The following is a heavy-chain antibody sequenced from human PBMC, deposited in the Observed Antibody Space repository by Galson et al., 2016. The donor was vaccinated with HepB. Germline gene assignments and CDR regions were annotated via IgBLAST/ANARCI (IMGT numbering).Heavy chain of an antibody. CDR2: IRPSGGST. J-gene: IGHJ4*02. CDR3: AKDRSVVVIPYFDS. D-gene: IGHD2-21*01. V-gene: IGHV3-23*01. CDR1: GYTFNSYS. Sequence: SVKLSCTASGYTFNSYSMDWVRQAPGKGLEWISSIRPSGGSTFYAQSVRGRFTVSRDKSKNTLYLHMIGLRAEDTAVYYCAKDRSVVVIPYFDSWGQGTLVSVSS.